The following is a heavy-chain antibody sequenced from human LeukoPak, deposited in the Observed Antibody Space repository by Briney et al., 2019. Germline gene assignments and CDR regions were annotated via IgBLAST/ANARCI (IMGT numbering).Heavy chain of an antibody. CDR1: GGSIGTYY. V-gene: IGHV4-59*01. Sequence: SETLSLTCTVSGGSIGTYYWSWIRQPPGKGLEWIGYIYYSGSTNYNPSLKSRVTISVDTSKNQFSLKLSSVTAADTAVYYCARLDGWTTRGAFDIWGQGTMVTVSS. J-gene: IGHJ3*02. CDR2: IYYSGST. D-gene: IGHD6-19*01. CDR3: ARLDGWTTRGAFDI.